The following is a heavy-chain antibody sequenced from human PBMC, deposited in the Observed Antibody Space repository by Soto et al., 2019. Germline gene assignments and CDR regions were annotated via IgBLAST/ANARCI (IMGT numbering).Heavy chain of an antibody. V-gene: IGHV3-11*04. CDR3: ARDRLVVVPAAKVSAFDI. Sequence: GGSLRLSCAASGFTFSDYYMSWIRQAPGKGLEWVSYISSSSSNIYYADSVKGRFTISRDNAKNSLYLQMNSLRAEDTAVYYCARDRLVVVPAAKVSAFDIWGQGTMVTVSS. D-gene: IGHD2-2*01. J-gene: IGHJ3*02. CDR1: GFTFSDYY. CDR2: ISSSSSNI.